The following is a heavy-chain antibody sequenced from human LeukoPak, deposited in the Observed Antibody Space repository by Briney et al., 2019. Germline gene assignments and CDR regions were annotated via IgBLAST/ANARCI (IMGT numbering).Heavy chain of an antibody. CDR3: ASVHCSGGSCYFYY. D-gene: IGHD2-15*01. Sequence: GGSLRLYCASSGLTLDDYTMHWVRPAPGKSVEGVSLITWDSGNTYYKDSVKGRFTISRDNSKTSLYLQMNSLRTEDTALYYCASVHCSGGSCYFYYWGQGNLVTVSS. CDR2: ITWDSGNT. CDR1: GLTLDDYT. V-gene: IGHV3-43*01. J-gene: IGHJ4*02.